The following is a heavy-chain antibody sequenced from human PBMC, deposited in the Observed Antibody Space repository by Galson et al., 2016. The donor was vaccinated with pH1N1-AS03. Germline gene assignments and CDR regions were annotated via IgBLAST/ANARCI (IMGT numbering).Heavy chain of an antibody. J-gene: IGHJ4*02. V-gene: IGHV1-2*02. CDR2: INVNSGAT. CDR1: GYTFSGYY. D-gene: IGHD6-19*01. Sequence: SVKVSCKASGYTFSGYYIHWVRQAPGQGLEWMGWINVNSGATTYTQKSQGRVTMTRDTSISTAYMELNILTSEDTAVYYCARRGPVAGVDYWGQGTLVTVSS. CDR3: ARRGPVAGVDY.